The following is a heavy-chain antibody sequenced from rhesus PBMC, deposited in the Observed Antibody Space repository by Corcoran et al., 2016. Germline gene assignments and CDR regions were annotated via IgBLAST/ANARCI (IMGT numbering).Heavy chain of an antibody. J-gene: IGHJ4*01. CDR1: GYSISSGYG. V-gene: IGHV4-122*02. Sequence: QLQLQESGPGLVKPSETLSLTGAVSGYSISSGYGWSWIRQPPGKGLEWIGYISYSGSTSYNPSLKSRVTISRDTSKNQFSLKLSSVTAADTAVYYCASGGTNEYSKLPYFDYWGQGVLVTVSS. CDR3: ASGGTNEYSKLPYFDY. CDR2: ISYSGST. D-gene: IGHD4-23*01.